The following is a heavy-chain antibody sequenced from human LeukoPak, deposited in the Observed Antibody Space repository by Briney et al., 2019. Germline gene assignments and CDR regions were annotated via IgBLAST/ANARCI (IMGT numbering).Heavy chain of an antibody. CDR1: GFTSSSYA. V-gene: IGHV3-23*01. J-gene: IGHJ4*02. CDR2: VSGSGGST. Sequence: QTGVSLRLSCAASGFTSSSYAMRWVRQAPGKGLEWVSSVSGSGGSTYYADFVKGRFTISRDNSKNTLYLQMNSLRAEDTAVYYCAKPRAVGVNAFFDYWGQGTLVTVSS. CDR3: AKPRAVGVNAFFDY.